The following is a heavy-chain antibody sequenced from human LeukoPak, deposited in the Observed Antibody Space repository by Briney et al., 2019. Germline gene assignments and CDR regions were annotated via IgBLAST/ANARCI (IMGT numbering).Heavy chain of an antibody. V-gene: IGHV1-18*01. Sequence: GASVKVSCKASGYTFSTYGISWVRQAPGQGLEWMGWSSDYDPDRNYAQKFQGRLTVTTDTSTSTAYMELRSLTSDDTAIYYCVRDYYCSSNTCHDCFDPWGQGTQVTVSS. J-gene: IGHJ5*02. CDR1: GYTFSTYG. CDR2: SSDYDPDR. D-gene: IGHD2-15*01. CDR3: VRDYYCSSNTCHDCFDP.